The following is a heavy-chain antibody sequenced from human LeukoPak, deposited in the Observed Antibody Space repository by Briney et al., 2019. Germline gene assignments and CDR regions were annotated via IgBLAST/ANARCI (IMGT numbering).Heavy chain of an antibody. D-gene: IGHD6-19*01. CDR2: INHSGST. J-gene: IGHJ5*02. Sequence: SETLSLTCAVYGGSFSGYYWSGIRQPPGKGLEWIGEINHSGSTNYNLSLKSRVTISVDTSKNQFSLKLSSVTAADTAVYYCVRGRYSSGWFKDKNWFDPWGQGIPVTVSS. CDR1: GGSFSGYY. CDR3: VRGRYSSGWFKDKNWFDP. V-gene: IGHV4-34*01.